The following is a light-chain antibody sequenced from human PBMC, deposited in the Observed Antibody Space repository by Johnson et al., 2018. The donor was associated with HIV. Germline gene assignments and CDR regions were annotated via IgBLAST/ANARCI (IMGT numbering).Light chain of an antibody. CDR2: DTI. V-gene: IGLV1-51*01. CDR3: GTWDRSLRTGGV. J-gene: IGLJ1*01. Sequence: QSVLTQPPSVSAAPGQKVTISCSGSSSNIGSHYVSWYQQVPGTAPRLVIYDTIKRHSGIPDRFSGSKSGPSATLGITGLQSGDGADYYCGTWDRSLRTGGVFGTGTRLTVL. CDR1: SSNIGSHY.